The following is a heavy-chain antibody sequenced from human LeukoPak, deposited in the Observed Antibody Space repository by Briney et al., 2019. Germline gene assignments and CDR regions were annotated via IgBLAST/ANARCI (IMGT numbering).Heavy chain of an antibody. CDR2: VYYSGTT. Sequence: WETLSLTCTVSGGSISSYYWNWIRQPPGKGLEWIGYVYYSGTTYYNPSLKSRVTISVDTSKNQFSLKLSSVTAADTAVYYCARGSYDSTKYDYWGQGTLVTVSS. D-gene: IGHD3-22*01. CDR3: ARGSYDSTKYDY. CDR1: GGSISSYY. J-gene: IGHJ4*02. V-gene: IGHV4-59*01.